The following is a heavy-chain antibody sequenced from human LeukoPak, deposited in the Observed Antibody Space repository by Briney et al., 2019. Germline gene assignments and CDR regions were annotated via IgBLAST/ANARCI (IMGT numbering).Heavy chain of an antibody. V-gene: IGHV3-33*01. D-gene: IGHD3-10*01. CDR1: GFSFNTYA. CDR3: AREFFGSGSYPDF. CDR2: IWHDGSHK. Sequence: GGSLRLSCAASGFSFNTYAMHWVRQAPGQGLERVALIWHDGSHKFYSNSVRGQFTISRDNSKNTVYLQMNNLRPEDTAVYYCAREFFGSGSYPDFWGQGTLVTVSS. J-gene: IGHJ4*02.